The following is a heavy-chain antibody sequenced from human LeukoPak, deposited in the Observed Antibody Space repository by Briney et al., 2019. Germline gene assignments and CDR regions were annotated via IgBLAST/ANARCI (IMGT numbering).Heavy chain of an antibody. CDR3: ARTRSAGFDAFDI. CDR1: GGSINSGDYY. J-gene: IGHJ3*02. Sequence: SETLSLTCTVSGGSINSGDYYWNWIRQHPEKGLEWIGYIHSSGNTYYNPSLKSRVTISVDTSKNQFSLKLSSVTAADTAVYYCARTRSAGFDAFDIWGQGTMVTVSS. V-gene: IGHV4-30-4*01. D-gene: IGHD6-25*01. CDR2: IHSSGNT.